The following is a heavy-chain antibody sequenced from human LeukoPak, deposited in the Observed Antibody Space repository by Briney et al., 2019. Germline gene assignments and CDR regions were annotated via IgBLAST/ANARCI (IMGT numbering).Heavy chain of an antibody. J-gene: IGHJ4*02. CDR2: ISYDGSNK. CDR1: GFTFRSYG. V-gene: IGHV3-30*18. CDR3: AKLRYYYDSSGYYPSDY. Sequence: PGRSLRLSCAASGFTFRSYGMHWVRQAPGKGLEWVAVISYDGSNKYYADSVKGQFTISRDNSKNTLYLEMNSLRAEDTAVYYCAKLRYYYDSSGYYPSDYWGQGTLVTVSS. D-gene: IGHD3-22*01.